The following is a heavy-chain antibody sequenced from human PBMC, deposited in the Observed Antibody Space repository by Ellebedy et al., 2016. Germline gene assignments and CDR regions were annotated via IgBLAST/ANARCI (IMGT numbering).Heavy chain of an antibody. Sequence: ASVKVSCKASGYSFTRYAMNWVRQAPGQGLEWMGWINTDTGKPTYARGITGRFVFSLDTSVRTAYLQISSLKAEDTAVYYCARRRGYYYDSGRYYGDAFDLWGQGTLVTVSS. CDR2: INTDTGKP. J-gene: IGHJ3*01. V-gene: IGHV7-4-1*02. CDR1: GYSFTRYA. D-gene: IGHD3-22*01. CDR3: ARRRGYYYDSGRYYGDAFDL.